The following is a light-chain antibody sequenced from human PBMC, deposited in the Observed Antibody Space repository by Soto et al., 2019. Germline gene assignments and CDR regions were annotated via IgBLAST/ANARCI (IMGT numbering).Light chain of an antibody. CDR1: QSVSSY. CDR2: DAS. J-gene: IGKJ5*01. CDR3: QQRSKSIT. V-gene: IGKV3-11*01. Sequence: EIVLTQSPVTLSLSPGERATLSCRASQSVSSYLAWYQQRPGQAPRLLIYDASNRATGIPARFSGSGSGTDFTLTISSLEPEDFAVYYCQQRSKSITFGQGTRLGIK.